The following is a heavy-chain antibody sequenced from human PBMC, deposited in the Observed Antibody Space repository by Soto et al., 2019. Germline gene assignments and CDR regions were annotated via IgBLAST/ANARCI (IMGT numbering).Heavy chain of an antibody. CDR1: GFIFSSYA. CDR2: ISYDGSNK. J-gene: IGHJ4*02. Sequence: QVQLVESGGGVVQPGRSLRLSCAASGFIFSSYAMHWVRQAPGKGLEWVAVISYDGSNKYYADSVKGRFTISRDNSKNTLYLQMNSLRAEDTAVYYCARERYYDSSVQGYFDYWGQGTLVTVSS. V-gene: IGHV3-30-3*01. D-gene: IGHD3-22*01. CDR3: ARERYYDSSVQGYFDY.